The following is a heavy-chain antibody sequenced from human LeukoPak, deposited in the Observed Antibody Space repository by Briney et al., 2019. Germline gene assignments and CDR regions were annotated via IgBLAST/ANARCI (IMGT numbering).Heavy chain of an antibody. V-gene: IGHV4-34*01. CDR2: INHSGST. CDR1: GGSFSGYY. Sequence: PSETLSLTCAVYGGSFSGYYWSWIRQPPGKGLEWIGEINHSGSTNYNPSLKSRVTISVDTSKNQFSLKLSSVTAADTAVYYCARERIRYFDRAYYGMDVWGQGTTVTVSS. D-gene: IGHD3-9*01. J-gene: IGHJ6*02. CDR3: ARERIRYFDRAYYGMDV.